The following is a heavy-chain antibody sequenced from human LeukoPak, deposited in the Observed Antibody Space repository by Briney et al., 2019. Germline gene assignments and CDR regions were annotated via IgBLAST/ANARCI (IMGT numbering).Heavy chain of an antibody. V-gene: IGHV3-30*18. D-gene: IGHD3-16*01. Sequence: PGGSLRLSCAASGFTFSSYAMSWVRQAPGKGLEWVAVISYDGSNKYYADSVKGRFTISRDNSKNTLYLQMNSLRAEDTAVYYCAKDQSMFVSMITFGGPVGYWGQGTLVTVSS. CDR2: ISYDGSNK. CDR1: GFTFSSYA. CDR3: AKDQSMFVSMITFGGPVGY. J-gene: IGHJ4*02.